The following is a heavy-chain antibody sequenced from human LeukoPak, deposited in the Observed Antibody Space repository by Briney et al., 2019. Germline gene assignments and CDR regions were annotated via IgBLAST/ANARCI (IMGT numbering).Heavy chain of an antibody. Sequence: GGSLRLSCAASGFTFSSYSMNWVRQAPGKGLEWVSYISSSSSTIYYADSVKGRFTISRDNAKNSLYLQMNSLRAEDTALYHCARERAAAGAYYFDYWGQGTLVTVSS. J-gene: IGHJ4*02. CDR3: ARERAAAGAYYFDY. D-gene: IGHD6-13*01. CDR1: GFTFSSYS. CDR2: ISSSSSTI. V-gene: IGHV3-48*04.